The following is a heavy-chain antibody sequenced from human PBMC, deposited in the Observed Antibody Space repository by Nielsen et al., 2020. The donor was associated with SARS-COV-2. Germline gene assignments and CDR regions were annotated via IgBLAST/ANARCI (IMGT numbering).Heavy chain of an antibody. V-gene: IGHV3-15*01. J-gene: IGHJ4*02. CDR1: GFTFSNAW. CDR3: TTAACSSTSCYHVDY. Sequence: GESLKISCAASGFTFSNAWMGWVRQAPGKGLEWVGRIKSKTDGGTTDYAAPVKGRFTISRDDSKNTLYLQMNSLKTEDTAVYYCTTAACSSTSCYHVDYWGQGTLVTVSS. CDR2: IKSKTDGGTT. D-gene: IGHD2-2*01.